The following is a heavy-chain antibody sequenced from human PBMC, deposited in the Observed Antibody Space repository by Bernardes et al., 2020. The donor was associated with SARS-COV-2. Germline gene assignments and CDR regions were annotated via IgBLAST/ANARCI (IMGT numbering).Heavy chain of an antibody. CDR1: GFTFSSYT. V-gene: IGHV3-21*06. J-gene: IGHJ4*02. Sequence: GSLRLSCAASGFTFSSYTMNWVRQAPGKGLDWISSISTSSSYISYSDSVRGRFTISRDNAKNSVSLQMNSLRAEDTAVYYCARVDFSNLYYFDYWGQGTPVTVSS. CDR2: ISTSSSYI. CDR3: ARVDFSNLYYFDY. D-gene: IGHD4-4*01.